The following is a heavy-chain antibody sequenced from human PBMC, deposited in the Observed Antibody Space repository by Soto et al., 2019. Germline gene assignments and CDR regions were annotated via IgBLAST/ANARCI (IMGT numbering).Heavy chain of an antibody. D-gene: IGHD3-22*01. CDR2: IYYSGST. V-gene: IGHV4-39*01. CDR3: ARRNYYDSSGYYRFDY. J-gene: IGHJ4*02. CDR1: GGSISSSSYY. Sequence: QLQLQESGPGLVKPSETLSLTCTVSGGSISSSSYYWGWIRQPPGKGLEWIGSIYYSGSTYYNPSLKSRVTISVDTSKNQFSLKHSSVPAADTAVYYCARRNYYDSSGYYRFDYWGQGTLVTVSS.